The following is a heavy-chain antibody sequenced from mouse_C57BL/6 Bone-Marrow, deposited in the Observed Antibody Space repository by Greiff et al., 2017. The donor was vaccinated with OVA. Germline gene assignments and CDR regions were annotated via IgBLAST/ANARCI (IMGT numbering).Heavy chain of an antibody. CDR3: AREGYPYWYFDV. V-gene: IGHV1-64*01. D-gene: IGHD2-14*01. CDR1: GYTFTSYW. Sequence: QVQLQQPGAELVKPGASVKLSCKASGYTFTSYWMHWVKQRPGQGLEWIGMIHPNSGSTNYNEKCKSKATLTVDKSSSTAYMQLSSLTSEDSAVYYCAREGYPYWYFDVWGTGTTVTVSS. J-gene: IGHJ1*03. CDR2: IHPNSGST.